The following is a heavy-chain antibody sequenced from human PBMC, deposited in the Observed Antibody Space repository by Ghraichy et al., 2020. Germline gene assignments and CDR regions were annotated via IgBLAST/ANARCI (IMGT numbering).Heavy chain of an antibody. J-gene: IGHJ3*02. CDR1: GGSFSGYY. V-gene: IGHV4-34*01. D-gene: IGHD3-3*02. CDR2: INHSGST. Sequence: SETLSLTCAVYGGSFSGYYWSWIRQPPGKGLEWIGEINHSGSTNYNPSLKSRVTISVDTSKNQFSLKLSSVTAADTAVYYCARAPGYIGIVIRRAFDIWGQGTMVTVSS. CDR3: ARAPGYIGIVIRRAFDI.